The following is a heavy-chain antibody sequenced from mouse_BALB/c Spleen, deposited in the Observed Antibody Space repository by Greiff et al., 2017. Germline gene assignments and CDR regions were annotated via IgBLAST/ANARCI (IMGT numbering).Heavy chain of an antibody. Sequence: VQLQQSGAELARPGASVKLSCKASGYTFTDYYINWVKQRTEQGLEWIGEIYPGSGNTYYNEKFKGKATLTADKSSSTAYMQLSSLTSEDSAVYFCARSGGNYLFDYWGQGTTLTVSS. CDR3: ARSGGNYLFDY. CDR1: GYTFTDYY. J-gene: IGHJ2*01. V-gene: IGHV1-77*01. D-gene: IGHD2-1*01. CDR2: IYPGSGNT.